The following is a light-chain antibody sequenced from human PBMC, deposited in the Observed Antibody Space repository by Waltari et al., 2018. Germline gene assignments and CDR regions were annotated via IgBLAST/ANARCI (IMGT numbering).Light chain of an antibody. Sequence: DIVMTQSPLSLPVTPGEPASISCRSSQSLLHSNGYNYLDWYLQKPGQSPQLLIYLGSNRASGVPDRFSGIGSGTDFTLKISRVETEDVGVYDCMQALQTPPTLGGGTKVEIK. CDR3: MQALQTPPT. J-gene: IGKJ4*01. V-gene: IGKV2-28*01. CDR1: QSLLHSNGYNY. CDR2: LGS.